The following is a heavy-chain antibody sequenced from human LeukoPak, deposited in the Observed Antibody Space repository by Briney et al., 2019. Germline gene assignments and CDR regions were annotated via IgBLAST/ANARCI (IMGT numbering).Heavy chain of an antibody. CDR3: ARGPHLTYYYDSSGPHWYFDL. J-gene: IGHJ2*01. D-gene: IGHD3-22*01. CDR2: MNPNSGNT. V-gene: IGHV1-8*01. CDR1: GYTFTSYD. Sequence: GASVKVSCKASGYTFTSYDINWVRQATGQGLEWMGWMNPNSGNTGYAQKFQGRVTMTRNTSISTAYMELSSLRSEDTAVYYCARGPHLTYYYDSSGPHWYFDLWGRGTLVTVSS.